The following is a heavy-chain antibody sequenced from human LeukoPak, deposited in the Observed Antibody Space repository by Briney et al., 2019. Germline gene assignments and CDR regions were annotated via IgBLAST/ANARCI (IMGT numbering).Heavy chain of an antibody. CDR3: AREGIGYCSGGSCYPYYFDY. CDR1: GGSIRSSSRY. D-gene: IGHD2-15*01. Sequence: SETLSLTCTVSGGSIRSSSRYWGWIRQPPGKGLEWIGSIYNSGSTYYNPSLKSRVTISVDMSKNQFSLKLSSVTAADTAVYYCAREGIGYCSGGSCYPYYFDYWGQGTLVTVSS. V-gene: IGHV4-39*07. CDR2: IYNSGST. J-gene: IGHJ4*02.